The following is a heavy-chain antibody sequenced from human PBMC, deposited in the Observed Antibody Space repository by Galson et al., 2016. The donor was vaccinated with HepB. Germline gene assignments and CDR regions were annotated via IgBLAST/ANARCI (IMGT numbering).Heavy chain of an antibody. Sequence: SLRLSCAASGFTFSRYGMHWVRQAPGKGLEWVALMSTDAGDKYYADSVKGRFTISGDNSKNPLYLQMNSLRPEDTSVYFCVKGASYAFFSWGQGTLVTVSS. D-gene: IGHD3/OR15-3a*01. V-gene: IGHV3-30*18. J-gene: IGHJ5*02. CDR1: GFTFSRYG. CDR3: VKGASYAFFS. CDR2: MSTDAGDK.